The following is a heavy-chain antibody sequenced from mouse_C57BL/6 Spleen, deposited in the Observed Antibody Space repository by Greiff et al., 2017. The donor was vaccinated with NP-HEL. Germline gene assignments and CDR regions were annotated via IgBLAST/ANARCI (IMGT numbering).Heavy chain of an antibody. D-gene: IGHD1-1*01. CDR3: ARSFYGGYFDV. J-gene: IGHJ1*03. CDR2: IRNKANGYTT. CDR1: GFTFTDYY. Sequence: EVQLVESGGGLVQPGGSLSLSCAASGFTFTDYYMSWVRQPPGKALEWLGFIRNKANGYTTEYSASVKGRFTISRDNSQSILYLQMNALRAEDSATYYCARSFYGGYFDVWGTGTTVTVSS. V-gene: IGHV7-3*01.